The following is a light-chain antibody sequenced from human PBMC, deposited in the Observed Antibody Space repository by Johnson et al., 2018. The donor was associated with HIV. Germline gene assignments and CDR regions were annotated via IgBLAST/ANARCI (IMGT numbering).Light chain of an antibody. V-gene: IGLV1-51*01. Sequence: QSVLTQPPSVSAAPGQKVTISCSGSSSNIWNNYVSWYQQLPGTAPKLLIYDNNKRPSGIPDRFSGSKSGTSATLVITGLQTGDEAGYYCETWDDSLNLVFGTGTKVTVL. CDR2: DNN. CDR3: ETWDDSLNLV. CDR1: SSNIWNNY. J-gene: IGLJ1*01.